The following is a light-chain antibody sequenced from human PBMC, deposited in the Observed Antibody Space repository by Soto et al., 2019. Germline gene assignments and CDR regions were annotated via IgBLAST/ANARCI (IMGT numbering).Light chain of an antibody. CDR1: QSVSSN. V-gene: IGKV3-15*01. CDR3: QQYNVWPLT. CDR2: VAS. Sequence: EIVMTQSPATLSVSPGERATLSCRASQSVSSNLAWYQQKPGQTPKLLIYVASTRATGIPARFSGSGSGTEFTLTISSLQSEDCAVYYCQQYNVWPLTFGGGTKVESK. J-gene: IGKJ4*01.